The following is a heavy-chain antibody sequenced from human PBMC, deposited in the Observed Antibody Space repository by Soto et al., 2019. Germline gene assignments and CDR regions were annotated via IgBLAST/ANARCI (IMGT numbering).Heavy chain of an antibody. V-gene: IGHV1-46*01. Sequence: ASVKVSCKASGYTFTTHYMHWVRQAPRQGPEWLGIINPSGGATTYAQKCQGRVTMTRDTSTSTVYMELSSLRSEDTAVYYCGRGETISIFGMDVWGQGTTVTVSS. J-gene: IGHJ6*02. CDR2: INPSGGAT. CDR1: GYTFTTHY. CDR3: GRGETISIFGMDV. D-gene: IGHD2-21*01.